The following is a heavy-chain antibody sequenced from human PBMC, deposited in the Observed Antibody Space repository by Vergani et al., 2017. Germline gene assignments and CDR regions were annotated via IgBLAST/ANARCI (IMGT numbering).Heavy chain of an antibody. J-gene: IGHJ3*02. D-gene: IGHD5-12*01. Sequence: QVQLQQWGAGLLKPSETLSLTCAVYGGSFSGYYWSWIRQPPGKGLEWIGYIYYSGSTNYNPSLKSRVTISVDTSKNQFSLKLSSVTAADTAVYYCARNSNSGYDDDAFDIWGQGTMVTVSS. CDR1: GGSFSGYY. CDR2: IYYSGST. V-gene: IGHV4-34*11. CDR3: ARNSNSGYDDDAFDI.